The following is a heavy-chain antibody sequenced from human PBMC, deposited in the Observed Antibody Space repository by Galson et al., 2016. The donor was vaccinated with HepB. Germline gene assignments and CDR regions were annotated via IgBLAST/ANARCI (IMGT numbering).Heavy chain of an antibody. D-gene: IGHD5-12*01. CDR2: IFHSGRV. CDR1: GGSISSSDW. J-gene: IGHJ4*02. CDR3: ARQYRGGPSDY. V-gene: IGHV4-4*02. Sequence: ETLSLTCAVPGGSISSSDWWTWVRQPPGQGLEWIGQIFHSGRVNYTPSLASRVTISVDTSNNHFSLRLTSVTAADTALYYCARQYRGGPSDYWGQGTLVIVSS.